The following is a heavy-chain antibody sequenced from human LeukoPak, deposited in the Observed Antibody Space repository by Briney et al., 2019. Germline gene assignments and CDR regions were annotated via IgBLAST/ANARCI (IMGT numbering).Heavy chain of an antibody. D-gene: IGHD6-19*01. CDR3: AKDPRGYSSGRPADY. V-gene: IGHV3-30*02. J-gene: IGHJ4*02. Sequence: DSVKGRFSSSRDNSRNTLYLQMSSLKPEDTAVYYCAKDPRGYSSGRPADYWGQGTLVTVSS.